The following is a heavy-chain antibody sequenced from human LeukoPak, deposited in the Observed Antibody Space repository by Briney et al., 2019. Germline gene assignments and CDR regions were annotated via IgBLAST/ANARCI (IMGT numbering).Heavy chain of an antibody. Sequence: GGSLRLSCAVSGFTVTSNYMSWVRQAPGKGLEWVSVVYPGGFTYHADSVKGRFTISRDTSKNTVYLQMNSLRAEDTAVYYCAIGGVIWRMDVWGQGTTVSVSS. CDR1: GFTVTSNY. V-gene: IGHV3-66*01. J-gene: IGHJ6*02. D-gene: IGHD2/OR15-2a*01. CDR2: VYPGGFT. CDR3: AIGGVIWRMDV.